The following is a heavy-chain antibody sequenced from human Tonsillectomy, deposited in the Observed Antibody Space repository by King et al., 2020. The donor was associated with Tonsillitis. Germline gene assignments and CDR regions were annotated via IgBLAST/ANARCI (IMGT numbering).Heavy chain of an antibody. CDR1: GFSFSNYW. D-gene: IGHD1-26*01. CDR3: ARAPPRSYRTFWYQDREENAFDI. Sequence: VQLVESGGGLVQPGGSLRLSCVASGFSFSNYWMHWVRQAPGKGLVWVSRISSDGSNTTYADSVKGRFTISRDNAKNTLYLQMNSLRAEDTAMYYCARAPPRSYRTFWYQDREENAFDIWGQGTMVTVSS. CDR2: ISSDGSNT. J-gene: IGHJ3*02. V-gene: IGHV3-74*01.